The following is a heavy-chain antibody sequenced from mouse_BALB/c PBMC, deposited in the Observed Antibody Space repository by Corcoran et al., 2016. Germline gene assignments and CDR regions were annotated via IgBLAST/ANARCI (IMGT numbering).Heavy chain of an antibody. V-gene: IGHV1S136*01. CDR2: INPYNDGT. CDR3: ARVYAGRAMDY. CDR1: GYTFNSYG. Sequence: EVQLQRSGPERVTPGASVKMSCKASGYTFNSYGMHWLKQKPGQGLEWIGYINPYNDGTNYNEKFKGKSTMTSDKSSSTAYMELSSMTSEDAAGDCCARVYAGRAMDYWGQGTSVTVSS. D-gene: IGHD1-1*01. J-gene: IGHJ4*01.